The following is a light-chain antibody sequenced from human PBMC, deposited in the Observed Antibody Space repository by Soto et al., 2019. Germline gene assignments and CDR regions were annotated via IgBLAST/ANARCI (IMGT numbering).Light chain of an antibody. CDR3: LQHNVFPRT. CDR1: QGISTY. CDR2: AAS. J-gene: IGKJ1*01. Sequence: DIQMTQSPSSLSASVGDRVTITCRASQGISTYLNWYQQKPGKAPKLLIYAASSLQSGVPSRFSGSGSGTDFALTISSLQPEDFATYYCLQHNVFPRTFGQGTKVEIK. V-gene: IGKV1-17*01.